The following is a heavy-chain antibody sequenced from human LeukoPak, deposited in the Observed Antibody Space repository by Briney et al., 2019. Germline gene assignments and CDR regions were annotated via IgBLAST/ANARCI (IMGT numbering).Heavy chain of an antibody. CDR1: GFTFSSYS. Sequence: GGSLRLSCAASGFTFSSYSMNWVRQAPGKELEWVSYISSSSSTIYYADSVKGRFTISRDNSRNTLYLQMNSLRAEDTAVYYCARDQELYCSGGSCSRMDVWGKGTTVTISS. V-gene: IGHV3-48*01. J-gene: IGHJ6*03. CDR2: ISSSSSTI. D-gene: IGHD2-15*01. CDR3: ARDQELYCSGGSCSRMDV.